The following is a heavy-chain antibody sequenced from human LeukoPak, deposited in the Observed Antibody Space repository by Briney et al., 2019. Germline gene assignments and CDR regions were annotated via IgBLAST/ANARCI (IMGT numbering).Heavy chain of an antibody. Sequence: ASVKVSCKASGYTFTSYYMHWVRQAPGQGLEWMGIINPSGGSTSYAQKFQGRVTMTWDTSTSTVYMELSSLRSEDTAVYYCASDGHCRDDACSQVWYFDPWGQGTRVTVSS. J-gene: IGHJ4*02. D-gene: IGHD5-24*01. V-gene: IGHV1-46*01. CDR1: GYTFTSYY. CDR3: ASDGHCRDDACSQVWYFDP. CDR2: INPSGGST.